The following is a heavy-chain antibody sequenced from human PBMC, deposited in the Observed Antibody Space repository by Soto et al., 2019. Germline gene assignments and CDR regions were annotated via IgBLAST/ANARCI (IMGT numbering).Heavy chain of an antibody. CDR1: GFPFSAYD. D-gene: IGHD5-18*01. Sequence: GGSLRLSCRASGFPFSAYDIHWVRQVSGKGLEWVAVAGPAGDTYYEDSVKGRFTISRENGMNSVYLQMSDLGVGDTAVYFCARGIRFGGYYPDFWGQGTPVTVSS. V-gene: IGHV3-13*01. CDR3: ARGIRFGGYYPDF. CDR2: AGPAGDT. J-gene: IGHJ4*02.